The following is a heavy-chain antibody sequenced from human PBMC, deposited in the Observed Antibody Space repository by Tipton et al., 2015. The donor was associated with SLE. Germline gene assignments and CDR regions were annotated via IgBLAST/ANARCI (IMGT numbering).Heavy chain of an antibody. Sequence: SLRLSCAASGLSFSSYWMTWVRQAPGKGLEWVAFIRYDGSNQYYADSVKGRFTISRDNSKNTLSLQMDSLRPEDTGIYYCANARGDYGDFFGGYWGQGALVTVSS. D-gene: IGHD4-17*01. J-gene: IGHJ4*02. CDR3: ANARGDYGDFFGGY. V-gene: IGHV3-30*02. CDR2: IRYDGSNQ. CDR1: GLSFSSYW.